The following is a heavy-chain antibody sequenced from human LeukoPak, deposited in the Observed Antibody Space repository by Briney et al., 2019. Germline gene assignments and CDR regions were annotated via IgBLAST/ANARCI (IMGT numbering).Heavy chain of an antibody. CDR2: IRYDGSNK. J-gene: IGHJ4*02. Sequence: PGGSLRLSCAASGFTFSSFEMNWVRQAPGKGLEWVAFIRYDGSNKYYADSVKGRFTISRDNSKNTLYLQMNSLRAEDTAVYYCAKDGSLYFDYWGQGTLVTVSS. V-gene: IGHV3-30*02. CDR3: AKDGSLYFDY. CDR1: GFTFSSFE.